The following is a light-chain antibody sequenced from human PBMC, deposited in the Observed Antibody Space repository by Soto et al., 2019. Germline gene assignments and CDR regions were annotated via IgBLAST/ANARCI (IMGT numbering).Light chain of an antibody. J-gene: IGKJ5*01. CDR1: QSVTNKY. Sequence: EIVLTQYPGTLSLSPGERATLSCRASQSVTNKYLAWYHQKPGQAPRLLIYGASSRATGIPDRFSGSRSGTDFTLTVSRLEPEDFAVYYCQQYGSSITFGQGTRLEIK. V-gene: IGKV3-20*01. CDR2: GAS. CDR3: QQYGSSIT.